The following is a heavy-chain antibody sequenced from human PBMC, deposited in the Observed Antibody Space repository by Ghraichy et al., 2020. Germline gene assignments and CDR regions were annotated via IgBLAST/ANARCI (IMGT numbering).Heavy chain of an antibody. CDR3: ARVFYDFWSGYYTEEGWFDP. CDR1: GYTFTSYG. Sequence: ASVKVSCKASGYTFTSYGISWVRQAPGQGLEWMGWISAYNGNTNYAQKLQGRVTMTTDTSTSTAYMELRSLKSDDTAVYYCARVFYDFWSGYYTEEGWFDPWGQGTLVTVSS. CDR2: ISAYNGNT. D-gene: IGHD3-3*01. V-gene: IGHV1-18*01. J-gene: IGHJ5*02.